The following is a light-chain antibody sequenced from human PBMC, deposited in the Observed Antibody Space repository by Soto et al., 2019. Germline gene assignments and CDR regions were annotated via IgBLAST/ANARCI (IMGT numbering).Light chain of an antibody. CDR1: QSVSSN. V-gene: IGKV3-15*01. CDR2: GAS. Sequence: EIVMTQSPATLSVSPGERATLSCRASQSVSSNLAWYQQKPGQAPRLLIYGASTRATGIPARFSGSGSGTEFTLTSSSLQSDDAAVYYWQQYNNWPPLTFGGGTKVEIK. J-gene: IGKJ4*01. CDR3: QQYNNWPPLT.